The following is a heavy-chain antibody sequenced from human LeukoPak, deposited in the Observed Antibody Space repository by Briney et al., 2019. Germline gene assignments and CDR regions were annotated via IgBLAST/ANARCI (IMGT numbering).Heavy chain of an antibody. V-gene: IGHV4-34*01. J-gene: IGHJ4*02. CDR3: ARALGAGRPRDY. Sequence: PSETLSLTCAVYGGSFSGYYWSWIRQPPGKGLEWIGEINHSGSTNYNPSLKSRVTISVDTSKNQFSLKLSSVTAADTAVYYCARALGAGRPRDYWGQGTLVTVSS. CDR2: INHSGST. CDR1: GGSFSGYY. D-gene: IGHD6-13*01.